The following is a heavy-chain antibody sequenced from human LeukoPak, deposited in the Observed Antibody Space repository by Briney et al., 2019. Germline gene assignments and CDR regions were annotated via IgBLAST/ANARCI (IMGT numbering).Heavy chain of an antibody. CDR1: GFTFSSYA. J-gene: IGHJ4*02. CDR3: VKGYCSSTSCYAPADY. D-gene: IGHD2-2*01. Sequence: GGSLRLSCSASGFTFSSYAMHWVRQALGKGLEYVSAISSNGGSTYYADSVKGRFTISRDNSKNTLYLQMSSLRAEDTAVYYCVKGYCSSTSCYAPADYWGQGTLVTVSS. V-gene: IGHV3-64D*06. CDR2: ISSNGGST.